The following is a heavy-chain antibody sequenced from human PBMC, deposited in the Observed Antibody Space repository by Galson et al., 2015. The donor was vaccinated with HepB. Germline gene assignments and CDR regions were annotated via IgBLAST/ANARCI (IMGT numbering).Heavy chain of an antibody. D-gene: IGHD2-15*01. Sequence: SVKVSCKVSGYTLTELSMHWVRQAPGKGLEWMGGFDPEDGETIYAQKFQGRVTMTEDTSTDTAYMELSSLRSEDTAVYYCATGGDCSGGSCSHPGNYWGQGTLVTVSS. CDR2: FDPEDGET. CDR1: GYTLTELS. V-gene: IGHV1-24*01. CDR3: ATGGDCSGGSCSHPGNY. J-gene: IGHJ4*02.